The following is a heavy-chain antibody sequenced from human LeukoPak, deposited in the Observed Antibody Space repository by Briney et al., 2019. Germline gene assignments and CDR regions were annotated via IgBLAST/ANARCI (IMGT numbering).Heavy chain of an antibody. CDR2: ISGSGGST. V-gene: IGHV3-23*01. J-gene: IGHJ5*02. CDR1: GFNFTNHA. D-gene: IGHD4-23*01. Sequence: GGSLTLSCAASGFNFTNHAMSWVRQPSGKGLEWDSVISGSGGSTYYADSGKGRFTISRDNSKNTLYLQMNRLRAEDTAVYYCAKAMTSVVTPGASWGQGTLVTVSS. CDR3: AKAMTSVVTPGAS.